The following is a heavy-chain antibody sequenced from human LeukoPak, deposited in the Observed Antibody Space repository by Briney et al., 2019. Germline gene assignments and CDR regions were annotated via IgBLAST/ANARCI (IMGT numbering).Heavy chain of an antibody. CDR2: IKQDGSEK. V-gene: IGHV3-7*01. D-gene: IGHD6-19*01. Sequence: PGGSLRLSCAASGFTFSSCWMSWVRQAPGKGLEWVANIKQDGSEKYYVDSVKGRFTISRDNAKNSLYLQMNSLRAEDTAVYYCARDTLGSGWYRSFDYWGQGTLVTVSS. J-gene: IGHJ4*02. CDR3: ARDTLGSGWYRSFDY. CDR1: GFTFSSCW.